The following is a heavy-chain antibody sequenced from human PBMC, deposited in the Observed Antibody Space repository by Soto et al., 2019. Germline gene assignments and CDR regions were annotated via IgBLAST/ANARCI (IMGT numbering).Heavy chain of an antibody. Sequence: SETLSLTCIVSGESIISSSYYWGWIRQPPGKGLEWIGSIYYSGRTYYNPSFKSRVTISIDTSKNQFSLKLSSVTATDTAVYYCARQRTTVVTQAYFDHWGQGALVTVSS. CDR2: IYYSGRT. D-gene: IGHD2-21*02. CDR1: GESIISSSYY. CDR3: ARQRTTVVTQAYFDH. V-gene: IGHV4-39*01. J-gene: IGHJ4*02.